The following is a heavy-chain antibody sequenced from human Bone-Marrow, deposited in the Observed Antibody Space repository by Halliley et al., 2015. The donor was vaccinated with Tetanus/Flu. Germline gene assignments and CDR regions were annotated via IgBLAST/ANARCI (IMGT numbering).Heavy chain of an antibody. CDR1: GEALSSHDR. V-gene: IGHV4-4*02. Sequence: GEALSSHDRWSWVRQSPGKGLEWIAEIHHTGSTNYNPSLKSRVTISLDKSKNQFSLKVTSVTAAGTALYHCARNGYYTLDYWGRGTQVTVSS. CDR2: IHHTGST. J-gene: IGHJ4*02. D-gene: IGHD3-3*01. CDR3: ARNGYYTLDY.